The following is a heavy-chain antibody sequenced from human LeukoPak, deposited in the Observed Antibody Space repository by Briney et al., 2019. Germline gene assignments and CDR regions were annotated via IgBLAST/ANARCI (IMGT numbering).Heavy chain of an antibody. CDR2: ISSSGSTI. V-gene: IGHV3-11*04. D-gene: IGHD1-26*01. Sequence: PGGSLRLSGAASGFTLSDYYMSWIRQAPGKGLEWVSYISSSGSTIYYADSVKGRFTISRDNSKNTLYLQMNSLRAEDTAVYYCARDRGGSYYGAFDYWGQGTLVTVSS. CDR1: GFTLSDYY. CDR3: ARDRGGSYYGAFDY. J-gene: IGHJ4*02.